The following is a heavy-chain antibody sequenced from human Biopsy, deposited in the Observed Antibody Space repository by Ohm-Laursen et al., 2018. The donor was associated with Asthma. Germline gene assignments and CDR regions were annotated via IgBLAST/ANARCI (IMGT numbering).Heavy chain of an antibody. CDR1: GYTFIGCH. V-gene: IGHV1-2*06. CDR2: INPNSGGT. J-gene: IGHJ3*02. CDR3: ARTYYDFLTGQVNDAFAI. Sequence: ASVKVSCKASGYTFIGCHIHWMRQAPGQGLKWMGQINPNSGGTNYAQKFQGRVTMTRDTSISTAYMELSSLRSEDTAVYYCARTYYDFLTGQVNDAFAIWGQGTMVTVSS. D-gene: IGHD3-9*01.